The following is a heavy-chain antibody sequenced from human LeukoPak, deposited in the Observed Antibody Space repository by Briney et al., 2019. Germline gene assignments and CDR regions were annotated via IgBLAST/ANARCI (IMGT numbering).Heavy chain of an antibody. CDR1: GGSINSYY. J-gene: IGHJ4*02. Sequence: SETLSLTCTVSGGSINSYYWSWIRQPAGKGLEWIGRIYTSGSTNYNLSLKSRVTMSVDTSKNQFSLKLSSVTAADTAVYYCARGRSMVRGVDYDYWGQGTLVTVSS. CDR2: IYTSGST. D-gene: IGHD3-10*01. CDR3: ARGRSMVRGVDYDY. V-gene: IGHV4-4*07.